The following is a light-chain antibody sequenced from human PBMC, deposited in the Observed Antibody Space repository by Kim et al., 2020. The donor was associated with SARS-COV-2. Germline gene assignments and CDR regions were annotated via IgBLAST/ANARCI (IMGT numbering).Light chain of an antibody. V-gene: IGLV2-8*01. CDR1: SSDGGGYNY. Sequence: GQSVTHSCTGTSSDGGGYNYVALYQQHPGKAPKHMIYEVSKRPSGVPDRFSGSKSGNTAYLTVSGRQAEDEADYDCSSYAGSNNLVFGGGTKLTVL. J-gene: IGLJ2*01. CDR3: SSYAGSNNLV. CDR2: EVS.